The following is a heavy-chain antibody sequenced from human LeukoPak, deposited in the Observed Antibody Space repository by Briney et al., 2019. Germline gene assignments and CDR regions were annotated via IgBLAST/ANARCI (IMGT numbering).Heavy chain of an antibody. D-gene: IGHD6-13*01. J-gene: IGHJ5*02. CDR3: ARHGVAAAANWFDP. V-gene: IGHV4-39*01. CDR2: IYYSGST. Sequence: SETLSLTCTVSGGSISSSSYYWGWIRQPPGKGLEWIGSIYYSGSTYYNPSLKSRVTISVDTSKNQFSLKLSSVTAADTAVYYCARHGVAAAANWFDPWGQGTLVTVSS. CDR1: GGSISSSSYY.